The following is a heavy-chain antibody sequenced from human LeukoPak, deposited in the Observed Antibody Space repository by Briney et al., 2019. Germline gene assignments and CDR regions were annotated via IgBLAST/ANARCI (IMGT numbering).Heavy chain of an antibody. J-gene: IGHJ4*02. D-gene: IGHD2-21*01. V-gene: IGHV3-33*01. CDR3: ARGAIPTEDLFDF. CDR2: IWSDGSNK. CDR1: GFTFSSYG. Sequence: GGSLRLSCAASGFTFSSYGMHWVRQAPGKGLEWVAVIWSDGSNKYYADSVKGRFTISRDNSKNTLYLQMNSLRAEDTAVYYCARGAIPTEDLFDFWGQGTLVTVSS.